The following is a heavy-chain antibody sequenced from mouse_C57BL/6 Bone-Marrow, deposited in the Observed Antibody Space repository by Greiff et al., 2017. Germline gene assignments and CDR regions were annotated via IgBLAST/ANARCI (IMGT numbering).Heavy chain of an antibody. Sequence: QVQLQQSGAELARPGASVKLSCKASGYTFTSYGISWVKQRTGQGLEWIGEIYPRSGNTYYNEKFKGKATLTADKSSSTAYMELRSLTSEDSAVXFCARWERQLAMDYWGQGTSVTVSS. D-gene: IGHD4-1*01. CDR2: IYPRSGNT. J-gene: IGHJ4*01. CDR3: ARWERQLAMDY. V-gene: IGHV1-81*01. CDR1: GYTFTSYG.